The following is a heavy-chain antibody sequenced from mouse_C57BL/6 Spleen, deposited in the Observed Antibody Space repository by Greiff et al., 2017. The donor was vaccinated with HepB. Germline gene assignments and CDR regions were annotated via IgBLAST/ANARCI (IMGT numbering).Heavy chain of an antibody. Sequence: VKLQQPGAELVKPGASVKLSCKASGYTFTSYWMHWVKQRPGRGLEWIGRIDPNSGGTKYNEKFKSKATLTVDKPSSTAYMQLSSLTSEDSAVYYCAGFYYGNFYYFDYWGQGTTLTVSS. CDR2: IDPNSGGT. V-gene: IGHV1-72*01. CDR1: GYTFTSYW. CDR3: AGFYYGNFYYFDY. J-gene: IGHJ2*01. D-gene: IGHD2-1*01.